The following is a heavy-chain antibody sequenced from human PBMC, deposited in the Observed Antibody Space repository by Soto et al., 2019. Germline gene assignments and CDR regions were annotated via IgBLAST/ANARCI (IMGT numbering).Heavy chain of an antibody. Sequence: QVQLKESGPGLVKPSQTLSLTCTVSGGSINRGGYFWSWIRQTPGKGLEWIGHIYNSGTTYTNPSLNSRATISGDTATNQFSLNLKSVTAADTAVYYCARGPSADKVDYWGQGTLGTVSS. CDR3: ARGPSADKVDY. CDR2: IYNSGTT. J-gene: IGHJ4*02. V-gene: IGHV4-30-4*01. D-gene: IGHD3-3*01. CDR1: GGSINRGGYF.